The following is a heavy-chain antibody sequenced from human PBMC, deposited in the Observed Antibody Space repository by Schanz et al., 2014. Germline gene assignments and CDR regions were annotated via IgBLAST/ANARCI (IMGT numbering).Heavy chain of an antibody. Sequence: DLEESGGGVVQPGRSLRLSCAASGFTFHTYDMHWVRQAPEKGLEWVSYISSSSGTIYYADSVKGRFTISRDNAKNLLYLQMNGLRAEDTAVYFCARDLSSLIQGDVWGKGTTVTVSS. CDR3: ARDLSSLIQGDV. CDR2: ISSSSGTI. J-gene: IGHJ6*04. V-gene: IGHV3-48*01. D-gene: IGHD2-2*01. CDR1: GFTFHTYD.